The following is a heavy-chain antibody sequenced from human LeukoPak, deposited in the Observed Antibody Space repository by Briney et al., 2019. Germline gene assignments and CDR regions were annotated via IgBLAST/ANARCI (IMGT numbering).Heavy chain of an antibody. CDR1: GFTFSSYG. CDR2: VSYDGSNK. D-gene: IGHD1-26*01. V-gene: IGHV3-30*18. Sequence: GRSLRLSCAASGFTFSSYGMHWVRQAPGKGLEWVAVVSYDGSNKYYADSVKGRFTISRDNTKNTLYLQMNSLRAEDTAVYYWAKLATVSWGQGTLVTVSS. J-gene: IGHJ5*02. CDR3: AKLATVS.